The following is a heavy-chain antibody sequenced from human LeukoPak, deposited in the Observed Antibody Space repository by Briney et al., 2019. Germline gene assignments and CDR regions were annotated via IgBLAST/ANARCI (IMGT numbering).Heavy chain of an antibody. D-gene: IGHD3-22*01. CDR3: ARALLYYYDSSGYYYRSPWDY. J-gene: IGHJ4*02. Sequence: SETLSLTCAVYGGSFRGHYWTWIRQPPGKGLEWIGEINHSGSTNYNPSLKSRVTISVDTSKNQFSLKLSSVTAADTAVYYCARALLYYYDSSGYYYRSPWDYWGQGTLVTVSS. CDR2: INHSGST. V-gene: IGHV4-34*01. CDR1: GGSFRGHY.